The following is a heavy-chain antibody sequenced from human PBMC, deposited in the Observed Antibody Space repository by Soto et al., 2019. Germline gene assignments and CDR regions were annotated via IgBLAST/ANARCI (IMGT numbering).Heavy chain of an antibody. CDR2: IKRRADGGTT. CDR1: GFTFSNDW. CDR3: TAGYCSGGSCYSVVY. D-gene: IGHD2-15*01. J-gene: IGHJ4*02. V-gene: IGHV3-15*01. Sequence: EVQLVESGGGLVKPGGSLSLSCAASGFTFSNDWMSWVRQAPGKGLEWVGRIKRRADGGTTDYATPVRGRFTVSRDDSKNTLYLQMNSLKTEDTAVYYCTAGYCSGGSCYSVVYWGQGTLVTVSS.